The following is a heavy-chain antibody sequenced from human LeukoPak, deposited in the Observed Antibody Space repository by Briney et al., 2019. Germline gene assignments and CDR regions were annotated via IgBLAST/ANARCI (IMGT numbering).Heavy chain of an antibody. CDR2: ISYDGSNK. D-gene: IGHD6-19*01. CDR1: GFTFSSYG. J-gene: IGHJ4*02. V-gene: IGHV3-30*03. CDR3: ARDRQHTGYSSGWYSY. Sequence: PGGSLRLSCAASGFTFSSYGMHWVRQAPGKGLEWVAVISYDGSNKYYADSVKGRFTISRDNSKNTLYLQMNSLRAEDTAVYYCARDRQHTGYSSGWYSYWGQGTLVTVSS.